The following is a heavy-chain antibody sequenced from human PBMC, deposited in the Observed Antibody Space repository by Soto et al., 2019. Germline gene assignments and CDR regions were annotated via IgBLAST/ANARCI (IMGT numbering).Heavy chain of an antibody. CDR3: ARGGYSYGYLYYYYYGMDP. J-gene: IGHJ6*02. Sequence: RLSCTASGFTFSSYGMHWVRQAPGKGLEWVAVIWYDGSNKYYADSVKGRFTISRDNSKNTLYLQMNSLRAEDTAVYYCARGGYSYGYLYYYYYGMDPWGQGTTVTDSS. V-gene: IGHV3-33*01. CDR1: GFTFSSYG. D-gene: IGHD5-18*01. CDR2: IWYDGSNK.